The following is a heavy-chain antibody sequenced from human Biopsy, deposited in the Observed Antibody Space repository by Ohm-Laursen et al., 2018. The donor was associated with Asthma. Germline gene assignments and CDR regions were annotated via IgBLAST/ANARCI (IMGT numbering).Heavy chain of an antibody. CDR1: GFSLSTSGGG. D-gene: IGHD1-26*01. Sequence: TQTLTLTGTFSGFSLSTSGGGVGWIRQPPGKALGWLGNIYWDDDKRYSPSLQSRLTITRDTPKDQVVLTMTNMGPVDTGTYYCVHTLVGLKAFDFWGQGTLVTVSS. CDR3: VHTLVGLKAFDF. V-gene: IGHV2-5*02. CDR2: IYWDDDK. J-gene: IGHJ4*02.